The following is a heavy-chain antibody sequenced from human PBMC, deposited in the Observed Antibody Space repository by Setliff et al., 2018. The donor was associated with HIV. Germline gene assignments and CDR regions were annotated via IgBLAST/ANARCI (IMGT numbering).Heavy chain of an antibody. Sequence: PSETLSLTCAVYGGSVSGYYWSWIRQPPGKGLEWIGEMNHSGSRKYNPSLKSRVTMSVDTSKRQFSLNLTSVTAADTGVYYCARGGGITWKSYSFDYWGQGTLVTVSS. D-gene: IGHD3-10*01. CDR2: MNHSGSR. V-gene: IGHV4-34*01. J-gene: IGHJ4*02. CDR1: GGSVSGYY. CDR3: ARGGGITWKSYSFDY.